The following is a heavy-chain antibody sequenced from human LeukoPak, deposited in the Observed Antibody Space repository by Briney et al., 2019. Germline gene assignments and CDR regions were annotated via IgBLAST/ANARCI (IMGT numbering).Heavy chain of an antibody. Sequence: GRSLRLSCAASGFTFSSSAMSWVRQAPGKGLEWVSAISGSGRSTYYADSVKGRFTISRDNSKNTLYLQMNSLRAEDTAVYHCAKDGYSSSWYNWFDPWGQGTLVTVSS. V-gene: IGHV3-23*01. CDR1: GFTFSSSA. CDR2: ISGSGRST. J-gene: IGHJ5*02. CDR3: AKDGYSSSWYNWFDP. D-gene: IGHD6-13*01.